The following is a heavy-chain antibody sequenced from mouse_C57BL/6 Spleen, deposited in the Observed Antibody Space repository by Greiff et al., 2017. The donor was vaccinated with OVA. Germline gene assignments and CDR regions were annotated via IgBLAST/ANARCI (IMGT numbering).Heavy chain of an antibody. CDR3: ARVYGSPNYFDY. D-gene: IGHD1-1*01. V-gene: IGHV1-81*01. Sequence: QVQLKQSGAELARPGASVKLSCKASGYTFTSYGISWVKQRTGQGLEWIGEIYPRSGNTYYNEKFKGKATLTADKSSSTAYMELRSLTSEDSAVYFCARVYGSPNYFDYWGQGTTLTVSS. J-gene: IGHJ2*01. CDR2: IYPRSGNT. CDR1: GYTFTSYG.